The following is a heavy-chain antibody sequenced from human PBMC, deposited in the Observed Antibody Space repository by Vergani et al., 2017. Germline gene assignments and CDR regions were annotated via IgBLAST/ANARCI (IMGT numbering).Heavy chain of an antibody. V-gene: IGHV3-21*01. Sequence: EVQLVESGGGLVKPGGSLRLSCAASGFTFSSYSMKWVRQAPGKGLEWVSSISSSSSYIYYADSVKGRFTISRDNAKNSLYLQMNSLRAEDTAVYYCARQPYCTNGVCYSYYLDYWGQGTLVTVSS. CDR3: ARQPYCTNGVCYSYYLDY. D-gene: IGHD2-8*01. CDR1: GFTFSSYS. CDR2: ISSSSSYI. J-gene: IGHJ4*02.